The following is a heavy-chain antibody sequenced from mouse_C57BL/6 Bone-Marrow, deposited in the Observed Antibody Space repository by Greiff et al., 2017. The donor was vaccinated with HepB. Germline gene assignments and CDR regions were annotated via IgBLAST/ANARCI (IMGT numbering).Heavy chain of an antibody. D-gene: IGHD4-1*01. CDR3: ARRDWGVGFAY. J-gene: IGHJ3*01. CDR1: GYTFTNYW. Sequence: QVQLQQSGAELVRPGTSVKMSCKASGYTFTNYWIGWVKQRPGHGLEWIGDIYPGGGYTNYNEKFKGKATLTADKSSSTAYMQLSSLTSEDSAIYCGARRDWGVGFAYWGQGTLVTVSA. CDR2: IYPGGGYT. V-gene: IGHV1-63*01.